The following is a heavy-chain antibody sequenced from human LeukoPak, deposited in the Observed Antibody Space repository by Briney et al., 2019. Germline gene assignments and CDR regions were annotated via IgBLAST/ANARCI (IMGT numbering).Heavy chain of an antibody. CDR3: AKDHPRSGTTGDY. Sequence: GGSLRLSCAASGFTFSSYGMHWVRQAPGKGLEWVAFIRYDGSNKYYADSVKGRFTISRDNSKNTLYLQMNSLRAEVTAVYYCAKDHPRSGTTGDYWGQGTLVTVSS. CDR2: IRYDGSNK. CDR1: GFTFSSYG. J-gene: IGHJ4*02. D-gene: IGHD3-10*01. V-gene: IGHV3-30*02.